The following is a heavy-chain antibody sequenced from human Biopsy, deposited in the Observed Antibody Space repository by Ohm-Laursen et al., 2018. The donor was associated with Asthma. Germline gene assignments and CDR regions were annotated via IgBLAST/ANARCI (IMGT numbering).Heavy chain of an antibody. J-gene: IGHJ3*02. D-gene: IGHD3-22*01. CDR2: ISKDASTQ. Sequence: SLRPSCTATGFSFSNFAIHWVRQAPGKGLEWVGVISKDASTQDYADSVKGRFTMARDNSKNTLDLQMNSLREEDTAVYYCARSMIVADGSDAFDIWGQGTMVTVSS. CDR1: GFSFSNFA. CDR3: ARSMIVADGSDAFDI. V-gene: IGHV3-30*01.